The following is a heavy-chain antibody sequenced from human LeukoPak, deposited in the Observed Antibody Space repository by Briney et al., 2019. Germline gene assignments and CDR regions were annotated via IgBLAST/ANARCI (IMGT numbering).Heavy chain of an antibody. V-gene: IGHV3-21*01. D-gene: IGHD3-10*01. CDR1: GFTFSFYS. J-gene: IGHJ4*02. CDR3: ARVERYYFGSGSHSDF. Sequence: GGSLRLSCAVSGFTFSFYSMNWVRQAPGKGLEWVSSITSDSTDIYYADSVKGRFTISRDNAKNSLYLHMNNLRVEDTAVYHCARVERYYFGSGSHSDFWGQGTLVTVSP. CDR2: ITSDSTDI.